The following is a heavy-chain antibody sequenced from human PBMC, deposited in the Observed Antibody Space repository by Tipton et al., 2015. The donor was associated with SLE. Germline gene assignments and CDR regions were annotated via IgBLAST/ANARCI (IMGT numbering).Heavy chain of an antibody. CDR1: GYTFTSYG. J-gene: IGHJ4*02. CDR2: ISAYNGNT. CDR3: ARAGITIFGVVMGYFGY. Sequence: QSGPEVKKPGASVKVSCKASGYTFTSYGISWVRQAPGQGLEWMGWISAYNGNTNYAQKLQGRVTMTTDTSTSTAYMELRNLRSDGTAVYYCARAGITIFGVVMGYFGYWGQGTLVTVSS. V-gene: IGHV1-18*01. D-gene: IGHD3-3*01.